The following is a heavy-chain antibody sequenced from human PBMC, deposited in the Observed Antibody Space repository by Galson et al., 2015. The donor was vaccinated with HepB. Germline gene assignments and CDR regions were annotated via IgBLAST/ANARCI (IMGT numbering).Heavy chain of an antibody. CDR3: AKSPGGGSYYTNWYFDL. D-gene: IGHD1-26*01. Sequence: SLRLSCAASGFTFSSYAMSWVRQAPGKGLEWVSAISGSGGSTYYADSVKGRFTISRDNSKNTLYLQMNSLRAEDTAVYYCAKSPGGGSYYTNWYFDLWGRGTLVTVSS. J-gene: IGHJ2*01. V-gene: IGHV3-23*01. CDR1: GFTFSSYA. CDR2: ISGSGGST.